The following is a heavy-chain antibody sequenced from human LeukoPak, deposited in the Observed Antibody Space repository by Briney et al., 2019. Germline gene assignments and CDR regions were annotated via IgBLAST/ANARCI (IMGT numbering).Heavy chain of an antibody. D-gene: IGHD5-18*01. J-gene: IGHJ6*03. CDR2: IYYSGST. Sequence: SETLSLTCTVSGGSISSSSYYWSWIRQPPGKGLEWIGYIYYSGSTNYNPSLKSRVTISVDTSKNQFSLKLSSVTAADTAVYYCARDLGYSYGYYYMDVWGKGTTVTISS. CDR1: GGSISSSSYY. CDR3: ARDLGYSYGYYYMDV. V-gene: IGHV4-61*01.